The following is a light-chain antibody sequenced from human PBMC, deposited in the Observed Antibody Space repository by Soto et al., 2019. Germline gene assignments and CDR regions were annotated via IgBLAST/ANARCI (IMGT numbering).Light chain of an antibody. CDR2: AAS. CDR1: QSIGSN. CDR3: QQSTYWPPVT. J-gene: IGKJ1*01. V-gene: IGKV3-15*01. Sequence: EIVMTQSPATLSVSPGERATLSCRASQSIGSNLAWYQQKPGQAPRLLIYAASTRATGIAARFSGSGSGTEFTLTISSLESEDFAVYFCQQSTYWPPVTFGQGTKVEIK.